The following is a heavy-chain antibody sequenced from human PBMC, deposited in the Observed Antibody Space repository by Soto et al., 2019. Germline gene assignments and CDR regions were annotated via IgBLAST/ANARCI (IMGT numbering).Heavy chain of an antibody. V-gene: IGHV3-33*01. Sequence: QVQLVESGGGVVQPGRSLRLSCAASGFTFSSYGMHWVRQAPGKGLEWVAVIWYDGSNKCYADSVKGRFTISRDNSKNTLYLQMNSLRAEDTAVYYCARDMSSGWYVGWFDPWGQGTLVTVSS. J-gene: IGHJ5*02. CDR3: ARDMSSGWYVGWFDP. CDR2: IWYDGSNK. D-gene: IGHD6-19*01. CDR1: GFTFSSYG.